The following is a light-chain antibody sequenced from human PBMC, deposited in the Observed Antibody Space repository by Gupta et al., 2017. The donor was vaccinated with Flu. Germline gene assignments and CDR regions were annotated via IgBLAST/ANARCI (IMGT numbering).Light chain of an antibody. Sequence: QAARTTCSGDALPDQFAYWYHQRPGQAPDLLIYKDTERPSGIPARFSCSIAGTTGTLTISGVQAEDEADYYCQSPDNSGTYPLVFGGGTMLSVL. CDR3: QSPDNSGTYPLV. CDR1: ALPDQF. CDR2: KDT. J-gene: IGLJ3*02. V-gene: IGLV3-25*03.